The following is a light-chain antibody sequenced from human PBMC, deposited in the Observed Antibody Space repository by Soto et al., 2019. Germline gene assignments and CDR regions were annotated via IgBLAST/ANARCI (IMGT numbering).Light chain of an antibody. J-gene: IGKJ3*01. CDR1: QGISNY. CDR2: DAS. Sequence: DIQMTQSPSSLSASVGDRVTITCRASQGISNYLAWYQQKPGKVPQLLIYDASTLQSGVPSRFSGSGFGTDFTLTISSLQPEDVATYYCKSGSIFTFGPGTKVDIK. CDR3: KSGSIFT. V-gene: IGKV1-27*01.